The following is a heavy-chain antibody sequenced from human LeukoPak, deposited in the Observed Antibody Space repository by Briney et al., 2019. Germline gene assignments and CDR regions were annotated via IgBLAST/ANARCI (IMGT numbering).Heavy chain of an antibody. Sequence: PSETLSRTCTVSGGSISSYYWSRIRQPPGKGLEWIGYIYYSGSTNYNPSLKSRVTISVDTSKNQFSLKLSSVTAADTAVYYCARDGGLLERWLRSWGQGTLVTVSS. D-gene: IGHD5-24*01. J-gene: IGHJ4*02. CDR3: ARDGGLLERWLRS. CDR2: IYYSGST. V-gene: IGHV4-59*01. CDR1: GGSISSYY.